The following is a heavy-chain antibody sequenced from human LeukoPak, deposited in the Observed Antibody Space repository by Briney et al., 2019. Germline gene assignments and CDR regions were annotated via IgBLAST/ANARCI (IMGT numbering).Heavy chain of an antibody. CDR1: GYSFTSYW. D-gene: IGHD6-13*01. Sequence: RGESLKISCKASGYSFTSYWIGWVRQMPGKGLEWMGVIYPGDSDTRYSPSFQGQVTISADKSISTAYLQWSSLKASDTAMYYCARQRVYSSSWPFDYWGQGTLVTVSS. J-gene: IGHJ4*02. CDR3: ARQRVYSSSWPFDY. CDR2: IYPGDSDT. V-gene: IGHV5-51*01.